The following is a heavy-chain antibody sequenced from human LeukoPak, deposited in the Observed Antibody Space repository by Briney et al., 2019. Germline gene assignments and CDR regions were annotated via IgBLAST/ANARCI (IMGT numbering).Heavy chain of an antibody. Sequence: ASETLSLTCAVYGGSFSRYYWSWIRQSPGKGLEWIAEIDHRGDTNYNPSVKSRVTISVDTSKNQFSLKVRSLSAADTAVYYCARGATISGTGYFDFWGQGTLVTVSS. CDR3: ARGATISGTGYFDF. CDR1: GGSFSRYY. D-gene: IGHD1-26*01. CDR2: IDHRGDT. V-gene: IGHV4-34*01. J-gene: IGHJ4*03.